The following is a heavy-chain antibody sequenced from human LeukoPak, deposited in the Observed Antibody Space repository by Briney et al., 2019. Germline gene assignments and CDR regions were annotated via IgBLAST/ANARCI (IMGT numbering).Heavy chain of an antibody. CDR2: IYYSGST. Sequence: SETLSLTCTVSGGSISSSSYYWGWIRQPPGKGLEWIGSIYYSGSTYYNPSLKSRVTISVDTSKNQFSLKLSSVTAADTAVYYCARDKQHSYGRYFDHWGQGALVTVSS. D-gene: IGHD5-18*01. J-gene: IGHJ4*02. CDR1: GGSISSSSYY. V-gene: IGHV4-39*02. CDR3: ARDKQHSYGRYFDH.